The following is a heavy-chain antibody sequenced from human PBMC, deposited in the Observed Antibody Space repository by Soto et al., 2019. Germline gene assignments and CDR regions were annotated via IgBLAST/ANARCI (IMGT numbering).Heavy chain of an antibody. CDR1: GFTFRSYA. CDR3: AKDYERDCSSTSCYRPDAFDI. D-gene: IGHD2-2*02. CDR2: ISGSGGST. V-gene: IGHV3-23*01. Sequence: GGSLRLSCIASGFTFRSYAMAWVRQAPGEDLEWVSAISGSGGSTYYADSVKGRFTISRDNSKNTLYLQMNSLRAEDTAVYYCAKDYERDCSSTSCYRPDAFDIWGQGTMVTVSS. J-gene: IGHJ3*02.